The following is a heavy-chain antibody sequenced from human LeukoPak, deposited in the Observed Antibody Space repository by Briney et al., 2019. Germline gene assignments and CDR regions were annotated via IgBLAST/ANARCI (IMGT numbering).Heavy chain of an antibody. J-gene: IGHJ4*02. Sequence: GGSLRLSCAASGFTFSSYAMSWVRQAPGKGLEWVSAISGSGGSTYYADSVKGRFTISRDNSKNTLYLRMNSLRAEDTAVYYCAKASMVRGVINPYYFDYWGQGTLVTVSS. D-gene: IGHD3-10*01. CDR2: ISGSGGST. CDR3: AKASMVRGVINPYYFDY. CDR1: GFTFSSYA. V-gene: IGHV3-23*01.